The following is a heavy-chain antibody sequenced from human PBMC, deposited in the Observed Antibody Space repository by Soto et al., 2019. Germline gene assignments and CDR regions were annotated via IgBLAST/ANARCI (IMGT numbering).Heavy chain of an antibody. CDR1: GFNFSSYS. CDR3: ARDPSIAAAGGYYYYYGMDV. D-gene: IGHD6-13*01. V-gene: IGHV3-21*01. Sequence: PGGSLRLSSAASGFNFSSYSMNWVRQAPGKGLEWVSSISSSSSYIYYADSVKGRFTISRDNAKNSLYLQMNSLRAEDTAVYYCARDPSIAAAGGYYYYYGMDVWGQGTTVTVSS. CDR2: ISSSSSYI. J-gene: IGHJ6*02.